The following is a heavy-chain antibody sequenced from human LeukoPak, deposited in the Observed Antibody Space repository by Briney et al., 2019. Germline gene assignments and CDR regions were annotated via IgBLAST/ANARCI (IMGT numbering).Heavy chain of an antibody. D-gene: IGHD3-10*01. CDR1: GYTFTGYY. CDR3: ARDQGVIAPPPYGLDV. Sequence: ASVKVSCKASGYTFTGYYMHWVQQAPGQGLEWMGWINPNSGGTNYAQKFQGRVTMTRDTSISTAYIELSSLSSEDTAVYYCARDQGVIAPPPYGLDVWGQGTTVTVSS. CDR2: INPNSGGT. J-gene: IGHJ6*02. V-gene: IGHV1-2*02.